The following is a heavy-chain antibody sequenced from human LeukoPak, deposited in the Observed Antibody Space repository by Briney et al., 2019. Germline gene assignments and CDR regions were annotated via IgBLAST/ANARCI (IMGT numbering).Heavy chain of an antibody. V-gene: IGHV3-48*01. CDR1: GFTFSSYS. J-gene: IGHJ4*02. CDR2: ISSSSTI. Sequence: GGSLRLSCAASGFTFSSYSMNWVRQAPGKGLEWVSYISSSSTIYYADSVKGRFTISGDNAKNSLYLQMNSLRAEDTAVYYCARVDSGIDYWGQGTLVTVSS. D-gene: IGHD1-26*01. CDR3: ARVDSGIDY.